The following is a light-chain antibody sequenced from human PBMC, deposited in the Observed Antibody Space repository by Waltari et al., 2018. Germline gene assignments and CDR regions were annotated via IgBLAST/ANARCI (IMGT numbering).Light chain of an antibody. J-gene: IGLJ1*01. CDR1: KLGDRF. CDR2: QDT. CDR3: QTWDSRTAI. Sequence: SYELTQPPSLSVSPGPPASITCPGDKLGDRFASWYQQRPGQSPTLVIYQDTKRPSGIPERFSGSNPGNTATLTIRGTQALDEADYYCQTWDSRTAIFGTGTKVTVV. V-gene: IGLV3-1*01.